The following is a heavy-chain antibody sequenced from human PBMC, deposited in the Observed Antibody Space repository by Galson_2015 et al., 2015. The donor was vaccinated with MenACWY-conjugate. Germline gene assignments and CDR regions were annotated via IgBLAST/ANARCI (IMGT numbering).Heavy chain of an antibody. D-gene: IGHD2-15*01. CDR1: GRSVSNSSYY. CDR2: IYYRGST. V-gene: IGHV4-39*01. J-gene: IGHJ4*02. CDR3: ARHVKVWVVVLSPPDS. Sequence: SETLSLTCTVSGRSVSNSSYYWGWIRQPPGKGLEWIGSIYYRGSTYYNPSLKSRVIISVDTSKNQFSLKLSSVTAADTALYYCARHVKVWVVVLSPPDSWGQGTLVTVSS.